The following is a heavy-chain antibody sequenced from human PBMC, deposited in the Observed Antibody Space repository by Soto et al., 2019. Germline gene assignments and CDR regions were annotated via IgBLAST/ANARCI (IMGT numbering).Heavy chain of an antibody. D-gene: IGHD6-19*01. CDR2: ISGSGDIT. V-gene: IGHV3-23*01. J-gene: IGHJ3*02. CDR1: GFTFNNYA. CDR3: AKAHSSGWSIPDALDI. Sequence: EVPLLESGGGLVQPGGSLRLSCAASGFTFNNYAMSWVRQAPGKGLEWVSSISGSGDITYYADSVKGRFTISRDNSENTLWLQVNSLRAEDTAIYYCAKAHSSGWSIPDALDIWGQGTLVTVSA.